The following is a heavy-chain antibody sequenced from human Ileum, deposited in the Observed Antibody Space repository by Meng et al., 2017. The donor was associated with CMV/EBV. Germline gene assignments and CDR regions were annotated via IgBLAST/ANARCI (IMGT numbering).Heavy chain of an antibody. D-gene: IGHD5-12*01. J-gene: IGHJ4*02. CDR3: TTWIVAHFDY. V-gene: IGHV3-23*01. CDR1: GFTFSNYA. CDR2: IDGPTPNT. Sequence: EVQLLESGGGLVQPGGSLRLSCAASGFTFSNYALSWVRQAPGKGLEWVSHIDGPTPNTHYAESAKGRFAISRDNSQNTLYLHMNALRAEDTAVYYCTTWIVAHFDYWGPGTLVTVSS.